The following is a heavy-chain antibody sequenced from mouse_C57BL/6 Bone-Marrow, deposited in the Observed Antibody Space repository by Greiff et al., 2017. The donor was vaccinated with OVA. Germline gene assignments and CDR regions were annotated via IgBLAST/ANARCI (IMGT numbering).Heavy chain of an antibody. D-gene: IGHD2-3*01. CDR1: GFTFSDYY. CDR3: ARRNGYDDSYFGD. CDR2: ISYGGGST. V-gene: IGHV5-12*01. J-gene: IGHJ2*01. Sequence: EVTLVESGGGLVQPGGSLKLSCAASGFTFSDYYMYWVRQTPEKRLEWVAYISYGGGSTYYPDTVKGRFIISRDNAKNTLYLQMSRLKSEDTAMYYWARRNGYDDSYFGDWGQGTTLTVSS.